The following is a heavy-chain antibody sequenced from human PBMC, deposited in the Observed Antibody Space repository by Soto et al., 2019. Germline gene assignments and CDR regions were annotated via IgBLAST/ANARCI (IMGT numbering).Heavy chain of an antibody. D-gene: IGHD4-17*01. CDR1: GFTVTNYE. V-gene: IGHV3-48*03. J-gene: IGHJ4*02. CDR3: ARENYGDAFDF. Sequence: GGSLRLSCAASGFTVTNYEMSWVRQAPGKGLEWVSYINSGGTSIKYADSVKGRFTISRDDARNSLYLQMNSLRDEDTAVYYCARENYGDAFDFWGQGALVTVSS. CDR2: INSGGTSI.